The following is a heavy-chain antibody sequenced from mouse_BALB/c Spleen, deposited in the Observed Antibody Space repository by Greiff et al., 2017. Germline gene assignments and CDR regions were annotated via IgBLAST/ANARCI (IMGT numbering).Heavy chain of an antibody. CDR3: ARWIYYDYEGFAY. J-gene: IGHJ3*01. CDR2: ISYSGST. D-gene: IGHD2-4*01. V-gene: IGHV3-8*02. Sequence: VQLQQSGPSLVKPSQTLSLTCSVTGDSITSGYWNWIRKFPGNKLEYMGYISYSGSTYYNPSLISRISITRDTSKNQYYLQLNSVTTEDTATYYCARWIYYDYEGFAYWGQGTLVTVSA. CDR1: GDSITSGY.